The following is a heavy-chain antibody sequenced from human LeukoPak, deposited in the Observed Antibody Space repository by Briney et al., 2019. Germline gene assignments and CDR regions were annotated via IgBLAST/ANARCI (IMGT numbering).Heavy chain of an antibody. Sequence: GGSLRLSCAASGFTFSSYAIHWVRQAPGKGLEWVAVISYDGSNKYYADSVKGRFTISRDNSKNTLYLQMNSLRAEDTAVYYCARDPDFWSGYSYYFDYWGQGTLVTVSS. J-gene: IGHJ4*02. V-gene: IGHV3-30-3*01. CDR2: ISYDGSNK. D-gene: IGHD3-3*01. CDR1: GFTFSSYA. CDR3: ARDPDFWSGYSYYFDY.